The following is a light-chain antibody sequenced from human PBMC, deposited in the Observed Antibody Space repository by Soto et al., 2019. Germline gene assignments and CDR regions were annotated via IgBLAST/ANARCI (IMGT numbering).Light chain of an antibody. CDR1: QSVSSK. V-gene: IGKV3-11*01. Sequence: EIVMTQSPATLSLSPGQRATLSCRASQSVSSKLAWYQQRPGQAPRLLIYHASNRATGIPARFSGSGSGTDFTLTISSLEPEDFAIYYCQHHSNWLWTFGQGTKVDI. CDR2: HAS. J-gene: IGKJ1*01. CDR3: QHHSNWLWT.